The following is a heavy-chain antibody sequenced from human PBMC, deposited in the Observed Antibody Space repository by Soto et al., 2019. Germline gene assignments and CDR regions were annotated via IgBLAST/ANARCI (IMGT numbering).Heavy chain of an antibody. V-gene: IGHV4-59*01. CDR3: ACRPGWDNWFDP. D-gene: IGHD1-26*01. CDR1: GGSISSYY. J-gene: IGHJ5*02. Sequence: QVQLQESGPGLVKPSETLSLTCTVSGGSISSYYWSWIRQPPGKGLEWIGYIYYSGSTNYNPSLKSRVTISVDTSKNQFSLKLSSVTAADTAVYYCACRPGWDNWFDPWGQGTLVTVSS. CDR2: IYYSGST.